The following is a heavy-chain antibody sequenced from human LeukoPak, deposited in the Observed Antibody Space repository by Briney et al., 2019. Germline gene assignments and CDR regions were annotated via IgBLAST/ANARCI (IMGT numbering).Heavy chain of an antibody. Sequence: GGSLRLSCAASGFTFSSYAMSWVRQAPGRGLEWVSAISGSGGSTYYADSVKGRFTISRDNSKNTLYLQMNSLRAEDTAVYYCAKAGYAYSYGYYFDYWGQGTLVTVSS. CDR1: GFTFSSYA. V-gene: IGHV3-23*01. D-gene: IGHD5-18*01. CDR3: AKAGYAYSYGYYFDY. J-gene: IGHJ4*02. CDR2: ISGSGGST.